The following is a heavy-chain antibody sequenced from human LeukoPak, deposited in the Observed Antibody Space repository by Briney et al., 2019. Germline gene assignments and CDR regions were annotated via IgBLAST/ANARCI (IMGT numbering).Heavy chain of an antibody. V-gene: IGHV3-7*01. Sequence: PGGSLRLSCAASGFTFNNYWMSWVRQAPGKGLEWVANINQDGSEKYYVDSVKGRFTISRDNAKNSLYLQMNSLGAEDTAVYYCARVGYCSTTTCYWRAFDYWGQGTLVTVSS. D-gene: IGHD2-2*01. CDR1: GFTFNNYW. CDR2: INQDGSEK. J-gene: IGHJ4*02. CDR3: ARVGYCSTTTCYWRAFDY.